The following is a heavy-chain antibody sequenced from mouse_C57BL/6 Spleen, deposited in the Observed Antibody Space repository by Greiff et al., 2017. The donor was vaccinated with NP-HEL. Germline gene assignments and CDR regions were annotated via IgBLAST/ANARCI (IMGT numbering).Heavy chain of an antibody. J-gene: IGHJ3*01. CDR3: ARDGDYDGTWFAY. CDR1: GYAFTNYL. D-gene: IGHD2-4*01. V-gene: IGHV1-54*01. Sequence: QVQLQQSGAELVRPGTSVKVSCKASGYAFTNYLIEWVKQRPGQGLEWIGVINPGSGGTNYNEKFKGQATLTADKSSSTAYMQLSSLTSEDSAVYLCARDGDYDGTWFAYWGQGTLVTVSA. CDR2: INPGSGGT.